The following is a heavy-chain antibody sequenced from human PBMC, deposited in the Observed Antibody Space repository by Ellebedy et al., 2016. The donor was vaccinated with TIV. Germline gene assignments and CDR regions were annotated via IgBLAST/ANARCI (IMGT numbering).Heavy chain of an antibody. CDR3: AKGNSGNFGY. Sequence: GESLKISCAASGFTFSPYAMAWVRQAPGKGLEWVSGIVGSGSQKYADSVKGRFTISRDNSKNTVYLQMNSLRAEDTALYYCAKGNSGNFGYWGQGTLVTVSS. V-gene: IGHV3-23*01. CDR2: IVGSGS. J-gene: IGHJ4*02. D-gene: IGHD3-22*01. CDR1: GFTFSPYA.